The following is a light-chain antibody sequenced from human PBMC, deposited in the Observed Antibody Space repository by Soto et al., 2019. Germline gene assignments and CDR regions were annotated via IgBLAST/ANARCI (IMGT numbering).Light chain of an antibody. CDR3: QQYGTSPWT. V-gene: IGKV3-20*01. CDR1: QSVVSGF. CDR2: DTT. Sequence: DIVLTQSPGTLSLSPGERATISCWSSQSVVSGFLAWYQQEPGQAPRLLISDTTNRAPGIPDRFSGSGSGTDFSLTISRLEPEDFAMYYCQQYGTSPWTFGQGTRVENK. J-gene: IGKJ1*01.